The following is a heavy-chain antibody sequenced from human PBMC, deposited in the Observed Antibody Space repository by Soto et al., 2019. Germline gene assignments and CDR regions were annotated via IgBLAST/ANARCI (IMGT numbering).Heavy chain of an antibody. D-gene: IGHD4-17*01. CDR1: VFTFISYA. Sequence: GWSLRLSCASSVFTFISYAMHWVRQAPGKGLEWVAVISYDGSNKYYADSVKGRFTISRDNSKNTLYLQMNSLRAEDTAVYYCARDYGGNSGHYYYGMDVWGQGTTVTVSS. CDR3: ARDYGGNSGHYYYGMDV. J-gene: IGHJ6*02. CDR2: ISYDGSNK. V-gene: IGHV3-30-3*01.